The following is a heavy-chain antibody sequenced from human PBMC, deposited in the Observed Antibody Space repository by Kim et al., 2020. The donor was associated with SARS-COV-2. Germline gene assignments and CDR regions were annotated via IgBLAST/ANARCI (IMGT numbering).Heavy chain of an antibody. CDR3: ARDQGIYCSSTSCRYGMDV. CDR1: GYTFTSYA. Sequence: ASVKVSCKASGYTFTSYAMHWVRQAPGQSLEWMGWINAGNGNTKYSQKFQGRVTITRDTAASTAYMELSSLRSEDTAVYYCARDQGIYCSSTSCRYGMDVWGQGTTVTVSS. D-gene: IGHD2-2*01. V-gene: IGHV1-3*01. CDR2: INAGNGNT. J-gene: IGHJ6*02.